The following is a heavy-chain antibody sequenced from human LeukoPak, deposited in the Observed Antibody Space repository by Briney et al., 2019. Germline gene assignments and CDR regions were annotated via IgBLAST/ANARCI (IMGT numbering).Heavy chain of an antibody. CDR3: ARGQGRSGWYGLSSY. D-gene: IGHD6-19*01. V-gene: IGHV1-8*03. CDR1: GYTFTSYD. Sequence: ASVKVSCKASGYTFTSYDINWVRQATGQGLEWMGWMNPNSGNTGYAQKFQGRVPITRNTSISTAYMELSSLRSEDTAVYYCARGQGRSGWYGLSSYWGQGTLVTVSS. CDR2: MNPNSGNT. J-gene: IGHJ4*02.